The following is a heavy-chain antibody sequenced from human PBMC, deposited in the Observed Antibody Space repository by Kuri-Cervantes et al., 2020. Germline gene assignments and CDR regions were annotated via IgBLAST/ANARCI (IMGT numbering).Heavy chain of an antibody. V-gene: IGHV3-9*01. CDR3: ARDLAPNYYMDV. Sequence: LSLTCAASGFTFDDYAMHWVRQAPGKGLEWVSGISWNSGSIGYADSVKGRFTISRDNAKNTLYLQMNSLRAEDTAVYYCARDLAPNYYMDVWGKGTAVTVSS. CDR1: GFTFDDYA. CDR2: ISWNSGSI. J-gene: IGHJ6*03.